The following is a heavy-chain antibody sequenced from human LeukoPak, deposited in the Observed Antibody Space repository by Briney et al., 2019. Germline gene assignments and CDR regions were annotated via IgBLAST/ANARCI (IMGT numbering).Heavy chain of an antibody. V-gene: IGHV3-30*04. J-gene: IGHJ4*02. CDR2: ISYDGSNK. D-gene: IGHD3-22*01. CDR3: AKSRVGGDSRPFLDY. CDR1: GFTFSSYA. Sequence: GGSLRLSCAASGFTFSSYAMHWVRQAPGKGLEWVAVISYDGSNKYYADSVKGRFTISRDNSKNTLYLQMNSLRAEDTAVYYCAKSRVGGDSRPFLDYWGQGTLVTVSS.